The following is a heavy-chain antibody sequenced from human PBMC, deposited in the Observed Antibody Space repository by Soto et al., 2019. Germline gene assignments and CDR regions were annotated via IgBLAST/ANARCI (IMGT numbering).Heavy chain of an antibody. J-gene: IGHJ4*02. D-gene: IGHD6-13*01. V-gene: IGHV1-3*01. CDR3: ARSDPGYSSNWFLFYFDF. CDR1: GYTFTSYA. Sequence: ASVKVSCKASGYTFTSYAMHWVRQAPGQRLEWMGWINAGNGNTKYSQKFQGRVTITRDTSASTAYMELSSLRSEDTAVYYCARSDPGYSSNWFLFYFDFWGQGTLVTVSS. CDR2: INAGNGNT.